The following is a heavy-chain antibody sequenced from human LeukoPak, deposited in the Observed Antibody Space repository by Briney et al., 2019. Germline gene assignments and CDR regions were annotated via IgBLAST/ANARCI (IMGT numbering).Heavy chain of an antibody. CDR1: GYTFTSYD. CDR2: MNPNSGST. Sequence: ASLKVSCKASGYTFTSYDINWVRQATGQGLECMGWMNPNSGSTDYAQKFQGRVTITRNTSISTAYMELSSLRSEDTAVYYCARVSTVNDAFDIWGQGTMVTVSS. V-gene: IGHV1-8*03. D-gene: IGHD4-17*01. CDR3: ARVSTVNDAFDI. J-gene: IGHJ3*02.